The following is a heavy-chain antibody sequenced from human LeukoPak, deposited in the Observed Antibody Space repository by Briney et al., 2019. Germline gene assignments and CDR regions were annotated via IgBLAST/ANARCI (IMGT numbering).Heavy chain of an antibody. V-gene: IGHV3-21*01. J-gene: IGHJ3*02. CDR2: ISSSSSYI. Sequence: PGGSLRLSCAASGFTFSSYSMNWVRQAPGKGLEWVSSISSSSSYIYYADSVKGRFTISRDNAKNSLYLQMNSLRAEDTAVYYCARGSEDYGDHEAFDIWGQGTMVTVSS. CDR1: GFTFSSYS. CDR3: ARGSEDYGDHEAFDI. D-gene: IGHD4-17*01.